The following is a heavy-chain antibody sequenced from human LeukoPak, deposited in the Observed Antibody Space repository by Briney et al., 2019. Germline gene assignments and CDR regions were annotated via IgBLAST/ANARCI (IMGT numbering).Heavy chain of an antibody. V-gene: IGHV4-39*01. Sequence: SSETLSLTCTVSGGSINSPNSYWGWIRQPPGKGLEWIGSIFHDGTTYYSPSLKSRVTVSVDTSLNQFSLNLMSMTAADTAVYYGARRVVAGTTVDFWGQGKLVTVSS. CDR1: GGSINSPNSY. CDR2: IFHDGTT. CDR3: ARRVVAGTTVDF. D-gene: IGHD1-1*01. J-gene: IGHJ4*02.